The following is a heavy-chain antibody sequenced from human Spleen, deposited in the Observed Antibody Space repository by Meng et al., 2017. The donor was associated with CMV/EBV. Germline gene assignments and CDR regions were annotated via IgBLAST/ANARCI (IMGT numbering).Heavy chain of an antibody. Sequence: ASVKVSCKASGYTFRDYYIHWVRQTSGQGLEWMGWIRPSSGDTNYAHKFQGRFTMTRDMSISTAYMELNRLKSDDTAVYFCTRSWDIIVIAMDVWGQGTTVTVSS. CDR1: GYTFRDYY. V-gene: IGHV1-2*07. J-gene: IGHJ6*02. D-gene: IGHD2-2*01. CDR2: IRPSSGDT. CDR3: TRSWDIIVIAMDV.